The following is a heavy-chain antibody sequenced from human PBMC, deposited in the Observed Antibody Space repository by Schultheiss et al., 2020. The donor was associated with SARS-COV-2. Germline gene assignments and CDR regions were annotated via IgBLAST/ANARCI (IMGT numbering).Heavy chain of an antibody. V-gene: IGHV3-30*18. CDR2: ISYDGSNK. D-gene: IGHD3-9*01. CDR3: AKLLRYFDWDPLDY. Sequence: GGSLRLSCEVSGFTFSTYGMHWVRQAPGKGLEWVAVISYDGSNKYYADSVKGRFTISRDNSKNTLYLQMSSLRAEDTAVYYCAKLLRYFDWDPLDYWGQGTLVTVSS. CDR1: GFTFSTYG. J-gene: IGHJ4*02.